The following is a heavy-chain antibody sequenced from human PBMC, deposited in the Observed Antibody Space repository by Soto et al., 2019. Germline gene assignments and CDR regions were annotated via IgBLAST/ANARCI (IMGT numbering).Heavy chain of an antibody. CDR2: ISSSGSTI. Sequence: EVQLVESGGGLVQPGGSLRLSCAASGFTFSSYEMNWVRQAPGKGLEWVSYISSSGSTIYYADSVKGRFTISRDNAKNSLYLQMNSLRAEDTAVYYCARDPLNYGDYFGGGDYWGQGTLFTVSS. CDR3: ARDPLNYGDYFGGGDY. D-gene: IGHD4-17*01. CDR1: GFTFSSYE. J-gene: IGHJ4*02. V-gene: IGHV3-48*03.